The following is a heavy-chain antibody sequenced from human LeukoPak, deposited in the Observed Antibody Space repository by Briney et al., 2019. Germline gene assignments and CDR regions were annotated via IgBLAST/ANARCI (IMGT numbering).Heavy chain of an antibody. Sequence: SETLSLTCTVSGDSISSSSYYWGWIRQPPGKGLEWIGSIYYSGNTYYNPSLKSRVTMSVDTSKNQFSLKLSSVTAADTAVYYCASRPGSSDYWGQGTLVTVSS. D-gene: IGHD6-6*01. CDR2: IYYSGNT. J-gene: IGHJ4*02. CDR3: ASRPGSSDY. V-gene: IGHV4-39*01. CDR1: GDSISSSSYY.